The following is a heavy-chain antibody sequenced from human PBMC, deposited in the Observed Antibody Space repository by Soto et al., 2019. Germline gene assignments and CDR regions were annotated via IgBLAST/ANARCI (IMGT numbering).Heavy chain of an antibody. V-gene: IGHV4-59*01. CDR3: ARVGGYCSGGSCQPVFDY. Sequence: SETLSLTCTVSGGSISSYYWSWIRQPPGKGLEWIGYIYYSGSTNYNPSLKSRVTISVDTSKNQFSLKLSSVTAADTVVYYCARVGGYCSGGSCQPVFDYWGQGTLVTVSS. CDR2: IYYSGST. J-gene: IGHJ4*02. D-gene: IGHD2-15*01. CDR1: GGSISSYY.